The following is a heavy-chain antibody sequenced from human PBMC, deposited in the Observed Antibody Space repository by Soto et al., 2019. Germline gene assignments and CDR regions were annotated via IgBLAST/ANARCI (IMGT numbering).Heavy chain of an antibody. CDR3: ARDRYLDSYAFDS. Sequence: QVLLVESGGGVVQPGRSLRLSCAASGFSFSSYAMHWVRQAPGKGLEWVAVMSFEGNDKYYADSVKGRFTISRDENENTLYLQMNSLRPEDTAVYYCARDRYLDSYAFDSWGQGTLVTVSS. CDR2: MSFEGNDK. J-gene: IGHJ4*02. D-gene: IGHD3-9*01. V-gene: IGHV3-30-3*01. CDR1: GFSFSSYA.